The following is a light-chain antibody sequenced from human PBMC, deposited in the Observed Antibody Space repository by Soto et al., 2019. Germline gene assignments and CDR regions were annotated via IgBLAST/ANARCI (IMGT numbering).Light chain of an antibody. J-gene: IGKJ1*01. CDR1: QSISDY. CDR3: QLYYTYRNL. Sequence: QLPTSASTLSGAVGERVIINFRASQSISDYLAGYQQKTGKAHKLLIYDASNLESGVPSTFSGSCSGTEFTATTSSLQPDGFAAFACQLYYTYRNLFGQGP. CDR2: DAS. V-gene: IGKV1-5*01.